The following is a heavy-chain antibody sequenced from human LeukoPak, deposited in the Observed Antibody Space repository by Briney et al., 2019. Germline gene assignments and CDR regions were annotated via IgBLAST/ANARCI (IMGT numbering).Heavy chain of an antibody. D-gene: IGHD2-15*01. V-gene: IGHV4-59*01. CDR2: VSFGGGT. CDR3: VRASVESGGAFDI. CDR1: GGSISTDY. Sequence: TSETLSLTCTVSGGSISTDYWSWIRQPPGKGLDWIGYVSFGGGTNYNPSLKSRVITSADTSKNQFSLNLTSVTAADTAVYYCVRASVESGGAFDIWGQGTMVTVSS. J-gene: IGHJ3*02.